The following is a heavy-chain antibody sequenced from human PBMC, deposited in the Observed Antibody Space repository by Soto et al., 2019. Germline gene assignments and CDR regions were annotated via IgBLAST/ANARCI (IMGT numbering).Heavy chain of an antibody. CDR1: GFTFTSSA. J-gene: IGHJ6*03. Sequence: GASVKVSCKASGFTFTSSAMQWVRQARGQRLEWIGWIVVGSGNTNYAQKFQERVTITRDMSTSTAYMELSSLRSEDTAVYYCAASSPEAPYSSGWSYYYMDVWGKGTTVTVSS. CDR3: AASSPEAPYSSGWSYYYMDV. V-gene: IGHV1-58*02. CDR2: IVVGSGNT. D-gene: IGHD6-19*01.